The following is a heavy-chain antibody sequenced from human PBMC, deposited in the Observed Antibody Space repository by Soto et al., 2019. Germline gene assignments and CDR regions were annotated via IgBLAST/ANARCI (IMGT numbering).Heavy chain of an antibody. J-gene: IGHJ4*02. V-gene: IGHV4-59*01. CDR1: GGSINNYY. Sequence: PSETLSLTCTVSGGSINNYYWNWIRQPPGKGLEWIGYVYYTGSTKYNPSLMTPVTISLDTSKSQFSLRLNSVTAADTAVYYCARDLDGSLNYWGQGTLVTVSS. CDR2: VYYTGST. CDR3: ARDLDGSLNY.